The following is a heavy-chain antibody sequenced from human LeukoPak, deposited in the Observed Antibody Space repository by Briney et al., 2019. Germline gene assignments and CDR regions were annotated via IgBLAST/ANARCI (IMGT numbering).Heavy chain of an antibody. CDR1: GFTLSIYG. V-gene: IGHV3-33*01. CDR2: LWADGTNH. Sequence: GGSLRLSCATSGFTLSIYGMHCVRQAPGKGLEWVAVLWADGTNHYYADSVKGRFTISRDTSKNTLYLQMDSLRAEDTAVYYCARDGPYGDYGQGDYWGQGTLVTVSS. CDR3: ARDGPYGDYGQGDY. J-gene: IGHJ4*02. D-gene: IGHD4-17*01.